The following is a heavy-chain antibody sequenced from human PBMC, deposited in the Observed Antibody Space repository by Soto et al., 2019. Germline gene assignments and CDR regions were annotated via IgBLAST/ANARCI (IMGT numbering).Heavy chain of an antibody. CDR2: IYYSGST. V-gene: IGHV4-39*01. CDR3: ATTPRGGWPSRYYYGMDV. D-gene: IGHD6-19*01. Sequence: QLQLQESGPGLVKPSETLSLTCTVSGGSISSSSYYWGWIRQPPGKGLEWIGSIYYSGSTYYNPSLKSRVTISVDTSKNQFSLKLSSVTAADTAVYYCATTPRGGWPSRYYYGMDVWGQGTTVTVSS. J-gene: IGHJ6*02. CDR1: GGSISSSSYY.